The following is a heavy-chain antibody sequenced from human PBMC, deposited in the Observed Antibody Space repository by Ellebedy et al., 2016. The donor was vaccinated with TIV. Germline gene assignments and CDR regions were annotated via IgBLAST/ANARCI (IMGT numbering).Heavy chain of an antibody. Sequence: GESLKISCAASGFSFSAYWMHWVRQAPGKGLVWVSRINGEGSSTSYADSVKGRFTISRDNAKNTLYLQMNSLRVDDSAVYYCARGVAEDYWGQGTLVTVSS. CDR3: ARGVAEDY. V-gene: IGHV3-74*01. CDR1: GFSFSAYW. CDR2: INGEGSST. D-gene: IGHD3-3*01. J-gene: IGHJ4*02.